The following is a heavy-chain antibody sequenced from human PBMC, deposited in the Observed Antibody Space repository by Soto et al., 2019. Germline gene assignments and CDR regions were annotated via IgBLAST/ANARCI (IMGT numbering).Heavy chain of an antibody. CDR2: IYHSGST. CDR3: ARDYGCSSTSCYNNWFDP. CDR1: GGSISSSNW. Sequence: PSETLSLTCAVSGGSISSSNWWSWVRQPPGKGLEWIGEIYHSGSTNYNPSLKSRVTISVDKSKNQFSLKLSSVTAADTAVYYCARDYGCSSTSCYNNWFDPWGQGTLVTVS. V-gene: IGHV4-4*02. D-gene: IGHD2-2*01. J-gene: IGHJ5*02.